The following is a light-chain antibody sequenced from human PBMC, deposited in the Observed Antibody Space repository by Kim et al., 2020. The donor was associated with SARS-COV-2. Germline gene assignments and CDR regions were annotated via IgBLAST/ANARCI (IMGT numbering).Light chain of an antibody. V-gene: IGLV2-14*03. Sequence: QSITISCTGTSSDVGGYNYVSWYQQHPGKAPTLMIYDVSNRPSGVSNRFSGSKSGNTASLTISGLQAEDEADYYCSSYTSSSTPYVFGTGTKVTVL. CDR3: SSYTSSSTPYV. CDR1: SSDVGGYNY. J-gene: IGLJ1*01. CDR2: DVS.